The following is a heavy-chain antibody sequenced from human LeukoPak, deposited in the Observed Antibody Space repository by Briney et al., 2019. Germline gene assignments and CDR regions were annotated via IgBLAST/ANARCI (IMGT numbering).Heavy chain of an antibody. CDR2: ISSSGSTI. D-gene: IGHD6-6*01. V-gene: IGHV3-48*03. Sequence: GGSLRLSCAASGFTFSSYEMNWVRQAPGKGLEWVSYISSSGSTIYYADSVKGRFTISRDNSRNTLYLQMNSLRAEDTAVYYCANNLASSSSSYWGQGTLVTVSS. CDR1: GFTFSSYE. CDR3: ANNLASSSSSY. J-gene: IGHJ4*02.